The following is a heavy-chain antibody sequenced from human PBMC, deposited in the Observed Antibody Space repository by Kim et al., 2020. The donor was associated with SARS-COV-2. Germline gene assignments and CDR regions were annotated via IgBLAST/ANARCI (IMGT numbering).Heavy chain of an antibody. D-gene: IGHD3-22*01. V-gene: IGHV3-74*01. J-gene: IGHJ4*02. CDR1: GFTFSSYW. Sequence: GGSLRLSCAASGFTFSSYWMHWVRQTPGKGLVCVSRINSDASTTTYADSVEGRFTTSRDNAKNTLYLQMNSLRAEDTAVYYCARDYGYATSGSDFWGQGTLVTVSS. CDR3: ARDYGYATSGSDF. CDR2: INSDASTT.